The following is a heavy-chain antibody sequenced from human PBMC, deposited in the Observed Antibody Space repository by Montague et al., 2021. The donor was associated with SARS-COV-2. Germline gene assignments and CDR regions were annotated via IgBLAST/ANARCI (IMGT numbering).Heavy chain of an antibody. CDR1: GGSISTYY. V-gene: IGHV4-59*01. Sequence: SETLSLTCTVSGGSISTYYRSWIRQPPGKGLEWIAYINYSGITNHNPSLKSRVSVSLDTSKNHFSLNLKSVTAADTAVYYCARSGWLTRGFDSWGQGTLVFVSS. D-gene: IGHD3-22*01. CDR3: ARSGWLTRGFDS. J-gene: IGHJ4*02. CDR2: INYSGIT.